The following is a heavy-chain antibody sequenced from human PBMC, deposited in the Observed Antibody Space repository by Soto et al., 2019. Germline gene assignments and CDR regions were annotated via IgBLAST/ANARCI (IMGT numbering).Heavy chain of an antibody. CDR2: IYSDGST. J-gene: IGHJ4*02. D-gene: IGHD6-13*01. V-gene: IGHV3-66*01. CDR1: GFTVNSNY. Sequence: GGSLRLSCAASGFTVNSNYMSWVRQAPGKGLEWVSVIYSDGSTYYADSVKGRFIISRDNSNNTLYFQMNSLRAEDTAVYYCAKDGDEAAAGYYFDYWGQGTPVTVSS. CDR3: AKDGDEAAAGYYFDY.